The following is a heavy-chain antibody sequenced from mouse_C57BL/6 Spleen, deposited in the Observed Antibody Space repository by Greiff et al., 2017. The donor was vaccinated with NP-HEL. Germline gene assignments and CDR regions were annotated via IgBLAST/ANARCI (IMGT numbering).Heavy chain of an antibody. V-gene: IGHV1-76*01. Sequence: QVQLQQSGAELVRPGASVKLSCKASGYTFTDYSINWVKQRPGQGLEWIARIYPGSGNTYYNEKFKGKATLTAEKSSSTAYMQLSSLTSEDSAVYFCARGGKGGFAYWGQGTLVTVSA. CDR3: ARGGKGGFAY. CDR2: IYPGSGNT. D-gene: IGHD1-3*01. J-gene: IGHJ3*01. CDR1: GYTFTDYS.